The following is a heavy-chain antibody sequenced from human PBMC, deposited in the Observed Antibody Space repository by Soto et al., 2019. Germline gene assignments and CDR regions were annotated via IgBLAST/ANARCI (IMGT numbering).Heavy chain of an antibody. D-gene: IGHD2-15*01. CDR2: ISAYNGNT. Sequence: QVQLVQSGAEVKKPGASVKVSCKASGYTFTSYGISWVRQAPGQGLEWMGWISAYNGNTNYAQKLQGRVTMTTDTSQSPAYMELGSLRSDDRAVYSCARGGGYFSWGSCYAYWGQGTRVTVSS. CDR3: ARGGGYFSWGSCYAY. CDR1: GYTFTSYG. J-gene: IGHJ4*02. V-gene: IGHV1-18*01.